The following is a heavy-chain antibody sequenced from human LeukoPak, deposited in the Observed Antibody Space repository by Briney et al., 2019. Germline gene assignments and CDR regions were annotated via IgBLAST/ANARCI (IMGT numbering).Heavy chain of an antibody. J-gene: IGHJ6*03. CDR1: GGSISSYY. CDR3: ARGDYDFWSGSYYYYMDV. CDR2: VYTSGST. Sequence: SETLSLTCTVSGGSISSYYWSWIRQPAGKGLEWIGRVYTSGSTNYNSSLKSRVTMSVDTSKNQFSLKLSSVTAADTAVYYCARGDYDFWSGSYYYYMDVWGKGTTVTVSS. V-gene: IGHV4-4*07. D-gene: IGHD3-3*01.